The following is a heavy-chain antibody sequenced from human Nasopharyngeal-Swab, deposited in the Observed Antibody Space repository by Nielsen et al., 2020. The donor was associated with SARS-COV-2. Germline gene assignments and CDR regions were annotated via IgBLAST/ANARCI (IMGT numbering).Heavy chain of an antibody. CDR3: ARDRYSSE. Sequence: GESLKISCAASGFTFGRFWMTWVRQAPGKGLEWVANIKEDGSETNYVESVKGRFTISRDNAKNSLYLQMNSLGAEDTAVYHCARDRYSSEWGQGSLVTVSS. CDR1: GFTFGRFW. V-gene: IGHV3-7*01. J-gene: IGHJ4*02. D-gene: IGHD6-19*01. CDR2: IKEDGSET.